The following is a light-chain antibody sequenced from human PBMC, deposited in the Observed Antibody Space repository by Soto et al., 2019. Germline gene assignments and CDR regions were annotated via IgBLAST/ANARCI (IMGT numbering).Light chain of an antibody. J-gene: IGLJ2*01. V-gene: IGLV1-47*01. Sequence: QSVLTQPPSASGTPGQRVTISCSGSSSNIGSNYVYWYQQLPGTAPKLLIYRNNQRPSVVPDRFSGSTSGTSASLAISGLRSEDEADYYCAAWDDSLSGPVFGGGTKVTVL. CDR1: SSNIGSNY. CDR3: AAWDDSLSGPV. CDR2: RNN.